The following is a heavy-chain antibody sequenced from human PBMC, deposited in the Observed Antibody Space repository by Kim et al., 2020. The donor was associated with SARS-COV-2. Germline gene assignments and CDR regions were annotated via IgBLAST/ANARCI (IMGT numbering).Heavy chain of an antibody. Sequence: KFYAESVKGRFTISRDNSKNGLYLQMNSLRVEDTAVYYCARDPGSSAGLDVWGQGTTVTVSS. CDR2: K. D-gene: IGHD1-1*01. V-gene: IGHV3-33*01. CDR3: ARDPGSSAGLDV. J-gene: IGHJ6*02.